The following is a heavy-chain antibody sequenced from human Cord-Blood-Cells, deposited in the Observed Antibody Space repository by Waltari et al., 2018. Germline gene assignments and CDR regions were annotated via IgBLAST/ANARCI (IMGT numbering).Heavy chain of an antibody. Sequence: EVQLVESGGGLVQPGGSLRLSCAASGFTFSSYWMSWVRQAPGKVLECVANIKQDGSEKYYVDSVKGRFTISRDNAKNSRYLQMNSLRAEDTAVYYCARGGGYDIYFDYWGQGTLVTVSS. CDR2: IKQDGSEK. D-gene: IGHD5-12*01. J-gene: IGHJ4*02. V-gene: IGHV3-7*01. CDR1: GFTFSSYW. CDR3: ARGGGYDIYFDY.